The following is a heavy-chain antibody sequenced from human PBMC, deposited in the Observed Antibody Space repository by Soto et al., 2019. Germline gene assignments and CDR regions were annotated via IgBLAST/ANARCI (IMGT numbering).Heavy chain of an antibody. CDR3: AKDSGSGSYYLSGFDY. J-gene: IGHJ4*02. CDR1: GFTFSSYA. CDR2: ISGSGGST. Sequence: HPGGSLRLSCAASGFTFSSYAMSWVRQAPGKGLEWVSAISGSGGSTYYADSVKGRFTISRDNSKNTLYLQMNSLRAEDTAVYYCAKDSGSGSYYLSGFDYWGQGTLVTVSS. D-gene: IGHD3-10*01. V-gene: IGHV3-23*01.